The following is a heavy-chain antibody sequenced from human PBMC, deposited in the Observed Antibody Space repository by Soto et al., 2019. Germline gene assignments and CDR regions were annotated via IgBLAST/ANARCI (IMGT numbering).Heavy chain of an antibody. J-gene: IGHJ6*02. CDR1: GGSISSGDYY. V-gene: IGHV4-30-4*01. D-gene: IGHD3-3*01. Sequence: SETLSLTCTVSGGSISSGDYYWSWIRQPPGKGLEWIGYIYYSGSTYYNPSLRSRVTISVDTSKNQFSLKLSSVTAADTAVYYCARVPLDWSGYWQPVPNYYYGMDVWGQGTTVTVSS. CDR3: ARVPLDWSGYWQPVPNYYYGMDV. CDR2: IYYSGST.